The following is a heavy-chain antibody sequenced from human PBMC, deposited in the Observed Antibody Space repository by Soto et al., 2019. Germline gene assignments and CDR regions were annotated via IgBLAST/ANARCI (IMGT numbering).Heavy chain of an antibody. V-gene: IGHV3-30*18. CDR3: AKDRLELLYYYYGMDV. CDR2: ISYDGSNT. Sequence: QVQLVESGGGVVQPGRSLRLSCAASGFTFSSYGMHWVRQAPGKGLEWVALISYDGSNTYYADSVKGRFTVSRDNSKNTLYLQINSLRAEDAAVYYCAKDRLELLYYYYGMDVW. CDR1: GFTFSSYG. J-gene: IGHJ6*01. D-gene: IGHD1-7*01.